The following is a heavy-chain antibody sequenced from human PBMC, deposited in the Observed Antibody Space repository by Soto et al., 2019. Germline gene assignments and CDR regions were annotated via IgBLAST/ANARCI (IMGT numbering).Heavy chain of an antibody. J-gene: IGHJ6*01. D-gene: IGHD3-3*02. CDR3: ARDKDRQQLGGNYYYIMDV. CDR2: IMPVFPTP. CDR1: GGTFRTSA. V-gene: IGHV1-69*12. Sequence: QVQLVQSGAEVKKPGSPLKVSCKTSGGTFRTSAISWVRQAPGQGLEWMGGIMPVFPTPDYAQKFQGRVTITAAESTGTAYMELSSLRSEDTAVYYCARDKDRQQLGGNYYYIMDVWGQGTTVTVSS.